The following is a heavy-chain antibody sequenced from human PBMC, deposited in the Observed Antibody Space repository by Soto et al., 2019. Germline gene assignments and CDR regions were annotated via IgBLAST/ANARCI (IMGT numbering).Heavy chain of an antibody. Sequence: VQLLESGGDLVQPGGSLRLSCAASGFTFSNYDMSWVRQAPRKGLEWVSSVSSSGSSTYYADSVKGRFTISRDNSKNTLYLQMSSLGAADTAVYHCARRDCGSGRNCEFGAPAFAYWGQGNLVTVTS. CDR3: ARRDCGSGRNCEFGAPAFAY. V-gene: IGHV3-23*01. J-gene: IGHJ4*02. CDR2: VSSSGSST. CDR1: GFTFSNYD. D-gene: IGHD2-21*01.